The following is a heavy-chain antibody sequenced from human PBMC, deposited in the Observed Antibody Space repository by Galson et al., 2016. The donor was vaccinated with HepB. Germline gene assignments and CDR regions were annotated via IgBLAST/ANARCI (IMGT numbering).Heavy chain of an antibody. J-gene: IGHJ4*02. CDR1: GFSFSSYV. D-gene: IGHD3-16*01. CDR2: ISGTGVYT. Sequence: SLRLSCAASGFSFSSYVMNWVRQAPGEGLEWVSDISGTGVYTDYADSVKGRFTISRDNSRNTLFLHLKSLSVEDTAVYYCVKALRRAPPYYLDFWGQGTLVVVSS. CDR3: VKALRRAPPYYLDF. V-gene: IGHV3-23*01.